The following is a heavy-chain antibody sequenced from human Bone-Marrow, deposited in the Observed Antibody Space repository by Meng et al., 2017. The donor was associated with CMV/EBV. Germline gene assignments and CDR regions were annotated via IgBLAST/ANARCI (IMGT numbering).Heavy chain of an antibody. J-gene: IGHJ4*02. CDR1: GFTVSSNY. D-gene: IGHD6-19*01. Sequence: GGSLRLSCAASGFTVSSNYMSWVRQAPGKGLEWVSIIYSGGNTYYADSVKGRFTISRDNSKNTLYLQMNSLRADDTAAYYCARQSPGFSRGWYTPVDYWGQGTLVTVSS. CDR2: IYSGGNT. CDR3: ARQSPGFSRGWYTPVDY. V-gene: IGHV3-66*02.